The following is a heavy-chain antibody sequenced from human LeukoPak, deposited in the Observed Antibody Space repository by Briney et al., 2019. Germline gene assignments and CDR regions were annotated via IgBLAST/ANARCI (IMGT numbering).Heavy chain of an antibody. J-gene: IGHJ4*02. CDR2: ISSSSSCI. CDR3: AKEIWPTVTTPGHTYFDY. Sequence: GGSLRLSCAVTGFTFSSYTMKWVRQAPGKGLEWVSSISSSSSCIYDADSLKGRFTISRDNAKNSLYLQMNSLRAEDTAVFYCAKEIWPTVTTPGHTYFDYWGQGALVTVSS. V-gene: IGHV3-21*01. D-gene: IGHD4-17*01. CDR1: GFTFSSYT.